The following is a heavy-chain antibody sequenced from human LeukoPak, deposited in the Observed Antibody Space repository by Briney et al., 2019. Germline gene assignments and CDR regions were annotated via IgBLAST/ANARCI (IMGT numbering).Heavy chain of an antibody. CDR2: MNPNSGNT. V-gene: IGHV1-8*01. D-gene: IGHD2-2*01. Sequence: ASVKVSCKASGYTFTSYDISWVRQATGQGLEWMGWMNPNSGNTGYAQKFQGRVTMTRNTSISTAYMELSSMRSEDTAVYYCARAPVVPAASGHYYYYMDVWGKGTTVTVSS. J-gene: IGHJ6*03. CDR1: GYTFTSYD. CDR3: ARAPVVPAASGHYYYYMDV.